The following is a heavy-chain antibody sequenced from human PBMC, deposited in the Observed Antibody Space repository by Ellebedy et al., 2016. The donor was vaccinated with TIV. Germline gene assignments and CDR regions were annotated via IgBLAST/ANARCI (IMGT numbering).Heavy chain of an antibody. J-gene: IGHJ4*02. Sequence: GESLKISXAASGFTFSSYSMNWVRQAPGKGLEWVSSISSSSSYIYYADSVKGRFTISRDNAKNSLYLQMNSLRAEDTAVYYCARDLMVPGFWDYWGQGTLVTVSS. CDR1: GFTFSSYS. D-gene: IGHD3-10*01. V-gene: IGHV3-21*01. CDR2: ISSSSSYI. CDR3: ARDLMVPGFWDY.